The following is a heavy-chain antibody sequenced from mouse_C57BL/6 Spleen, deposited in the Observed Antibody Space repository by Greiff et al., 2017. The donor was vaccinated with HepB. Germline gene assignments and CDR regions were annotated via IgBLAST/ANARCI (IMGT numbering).Heavy chain of an antibody. CDR3: ARTYDGYYGAMDY. Sequence: VQRVESGAELARPGASVKLSCKASGYTFTSYGISWVKQRTGQGLEWIGEIYPRSGNTYYNEKFKGKATLTADKSSSTAYMELRSLTSEDSAVYFCARTYDGYYGAMDYWGQGTSVTVSS. D-gene: IGHD2-3*01. J-gene: IGHJ4*01. CDR1: GYTFTSYG. V-gene: IGHV1-81*01. CDR2: IYPRSGNT.